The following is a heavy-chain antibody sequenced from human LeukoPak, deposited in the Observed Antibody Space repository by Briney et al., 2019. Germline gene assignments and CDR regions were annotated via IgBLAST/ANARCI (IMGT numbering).Heavy chain of an antibody. CDR2: ISGSGGST. J-gene: IGHJ4*02. D-gene: IGHD3-16*01. Sequence: PGGSLRLSCAASGFTFSSYAMSWVRHAPGKRLEWVSAISGSGGSTYYADSVKGRFTISRDNSKNTLYLQMNSLRAEDTALYYCARLVGSDYDYYHFDFWGQGTLVTVSS. CDR3: ARLVGSDYDYYHFDF. V-gene: IGHV3-23*01. CDR1: GFTFSSYA.